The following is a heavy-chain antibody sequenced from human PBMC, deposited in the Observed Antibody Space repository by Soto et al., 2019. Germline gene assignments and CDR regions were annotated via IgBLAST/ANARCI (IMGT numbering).Heavy chain of an antibody. CDR3: ARDKGSKAWYYFFDF. Sequence: ASVKVSCKASGYTFTTYGIAWVRQAPGQGLEWLGWISAYNGNTNYAQKFQGRVTMTTETSTNTAYMEVRSLRSDDTAVYYCARDKGSKAWYYFFDFWAQGTLVTVSS. CDR1: GYTFTTYG. D-gene: IGHD1-26*01. CDR2: ISAYNGNT. V-gene: IGHV1-18*01. J-gene: IGHJ4*02.